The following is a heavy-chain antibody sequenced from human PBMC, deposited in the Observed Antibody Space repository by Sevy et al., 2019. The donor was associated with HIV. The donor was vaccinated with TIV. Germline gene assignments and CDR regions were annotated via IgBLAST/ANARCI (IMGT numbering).Heavy chain of an antibody. CDR2: LSFGCGKI. J-gene: IGHJ4*02. D-gene: IGHD2-8*01. CDR1: GFNFNIYS. V-gene: IGHV3-23*01. CDR3: AREGCTRPHYY. Sequence: GGSLRLSCAVSGFNFNIYSMSWVRQAPGKGLEWVSTLSFGCGKINYADSVKGRFIISRDDPKNTLYLQMNSLRAEDTAVYFCAREGCTRPHYYWGQGTLVTVSS.